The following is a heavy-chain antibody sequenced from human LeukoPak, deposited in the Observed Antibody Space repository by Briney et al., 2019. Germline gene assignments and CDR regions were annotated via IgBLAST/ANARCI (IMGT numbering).Heavy chain of an antibody. CDR3: ARDSSSSFDY. V-gene: IGHV4-34*01. D-gene: IGHD6-6*01. Sequence: SETLSLTCAVYGGSFSGYYWSWIRQPPGKGLEWIGEINHSGSTNYDPSLKSRVTISVDTSKNQFSLKLSSVTAADTAVYYCARDSSSSFDYWGQGTLVTVSS. CDR2: INHSGST. J-gene: IGHJ4*02. CDR1: GGSFSGYY.